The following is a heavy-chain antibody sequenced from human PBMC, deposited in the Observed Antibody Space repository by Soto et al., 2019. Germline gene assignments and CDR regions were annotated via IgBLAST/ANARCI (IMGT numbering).Heavy chain of an antibody. D-gene: IGHD3-22*01. CDR1: GYTFTSYG. CDR3: ASYWQWDYYDSSGYYDY. V-gene: IGHV1-18*01. CDR2: ISAYNGNT. J-gene: IGHJ4*02. Sequence: ASVKVSCKASGYTFTSYGISWVRQAPGQGLEWMGWISAYNGNTNYAQKLQGRVTMTTDTSTSTAYMELRSLRSDDTAVYYCASYWQWDYYDSSGYYDYWGQGTLVTVSS.